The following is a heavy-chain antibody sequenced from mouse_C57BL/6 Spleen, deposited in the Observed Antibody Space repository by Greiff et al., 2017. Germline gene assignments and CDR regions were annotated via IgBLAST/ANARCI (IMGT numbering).Heavy chain of an antibody. CDR1: GYTFTSYW. J-gene: IGHJ2*01. D-gene: IGHD1-1*01. Sequence: QVQLQQPGAELVKPGASVKLSCKASGYTFTSYWMQWVKQRPGQGLEWIGEIDPSDSYTNYNQKFKGKATLTVDTSSSTAYMQLSSLTSEDSAVYYCARSGYYGSKGYWGQDTTLTVSS. V-gene: IGHV1-50*01. CDR2: IDPSDSYT. CDR3: ARSGYYGSKGY.